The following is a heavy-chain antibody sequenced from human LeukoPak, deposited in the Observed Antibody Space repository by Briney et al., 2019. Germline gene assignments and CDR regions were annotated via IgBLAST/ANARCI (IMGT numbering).Heavy chain of an antibody. CDR3: ARQGTGYYNLPIDY. J-gene: IGHJ4*02. D-gene: IGHD3-9*01. CDR1: GGSISGYY. CDR2: FYYSGST. Sequence: PSETLSLTCTVSGGSISGYYWSWIRQPPGKGLEWIAYFYYSGSTNYNPSLKSRVTISVDTSKNQFSLKLSSVTAADTAVYYCARQGTGYYNLPIDYWGQGTLVTVSS. V-gene: IGHV4-59*08.